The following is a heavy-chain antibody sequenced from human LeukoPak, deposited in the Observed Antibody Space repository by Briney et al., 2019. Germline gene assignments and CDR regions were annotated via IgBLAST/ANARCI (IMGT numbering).Heavy chain of an antibody. CDR1: GGSISSGGYY. J-gene: IGHJ3*02. CDR2: IYYSGST. V-gene: IGHV4-31*03. CDR3: ARDSQTQWRQHDAFDI. Sequence: PSETLSLTCTVSGGSISSGGYYWSWIRQHPGKGLEWIGYIYYSGSTYYNPSLKSRVTISVDTSKNQFSLKLSSVTAADTAVYYCARDSQTQWRQHDAFDIWGQGTMVTVSS. D-gene: IGHD6-19*01.